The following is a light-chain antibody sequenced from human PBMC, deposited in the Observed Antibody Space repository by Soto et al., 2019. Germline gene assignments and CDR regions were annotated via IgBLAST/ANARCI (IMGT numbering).Light chain of an antibody. J-gene: IGLJ3*02. Sequence: QSVLTQPPSVSAAPGQKVTISCSGSNSNIGRTYVSWYQQLPGTAPKLLIYDNNKRPSGIPDRFSGSKSGTSATLDISGLQTGDEAEYYCGTWHNNVNWVFGGGTKLTVL. CDR2: DNN. CDR3: GTWHNNVNWV. V-gene: IGLV1-51*01. CDR1: NSNIGRTY.